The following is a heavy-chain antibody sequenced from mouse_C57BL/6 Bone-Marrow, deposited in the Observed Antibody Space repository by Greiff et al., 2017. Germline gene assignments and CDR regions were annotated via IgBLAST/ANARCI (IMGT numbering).Heavy chain of an antibody. D-gene: IGHD3-2*02. J-gene: IGHJ3*01. CDR1: GYTFTSYW. Sequence: QVQLPQPGAELVMPGASVKLSCKASGYTFTSYWMHWVKQRPGQGLEWIGEIDPSDSYTNYNQKFKGKSTLTVDKSSSTAYMQLSSLTSEDSAVYYCAREGMLSAWFAYWGQGTLVTVSA. CDR3: AREGMLSAWFAY. V-gene: IGHV1-69*01. CDR2: IDPSDSYT.